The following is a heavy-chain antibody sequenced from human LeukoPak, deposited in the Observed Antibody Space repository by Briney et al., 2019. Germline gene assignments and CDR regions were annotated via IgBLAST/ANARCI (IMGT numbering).Heavy chain of an antibody. J-gene: IGHJ5*02. D-gene: IGHD3-16*01. CDR2: ISYDGSNK. V-gene: IGHV3-30*18. CDR1: GFTFSSYG. Sequence: GRSLRLSCAASGFTFSSYGMHWVRLAPGKGLEWVAVISYDGSNKYYADSVKGRFTISRDNSKNTLYLQMNSLRAEDTAVYYCAKDTLVTGGRVSPHNWFDPWGQGTLVTVSS. CDR3: AKDTLVTGGRVSPHNWFDP.